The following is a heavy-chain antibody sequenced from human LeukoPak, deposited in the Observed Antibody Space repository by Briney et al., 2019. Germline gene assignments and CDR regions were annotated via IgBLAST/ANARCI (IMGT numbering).Heavy chain of an antibody. V-gene: IGHV4-34*01. J-gene: IGHJ5*02. Sequence: SETLSLTCAVYGGSFSGYYWSWIRQPPGKGLEWIGEINHSGSTNYNPSLKSRVTISVDTSKNQFSLKLSSVTAADTAVYYCARRPGITIFGVVISSRFDPWGQGTLVTVSS. CDR2: INHSGST. D-gene: IGHD3-3*01. CDR1: GGSFSGYY. CDR3: ARRPGITIFGVVISSRFDP.